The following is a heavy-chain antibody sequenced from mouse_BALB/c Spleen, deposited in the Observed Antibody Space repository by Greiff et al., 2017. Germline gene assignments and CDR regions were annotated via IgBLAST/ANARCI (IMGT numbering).Heavy chain of an antibody. J-gene: IGHJ2*01. Sequence: LMESGPELVKPGASVKISCKASGYTFTDYYINWVKQKPGQGLEWIGWIYPGSGNTKYNEKFKGKATLTVDTSSSTAYMQLSSLTSEDTAVYFCARYYGSRDFDYWGQGTTLTVSS. V-gene: IGHV1-84*02. CDR1: GYTFTDYY. CDR3: ARYYGSRDFDY. D-gene: IGHD1-1*01. CDR2: IYPGSGNT.